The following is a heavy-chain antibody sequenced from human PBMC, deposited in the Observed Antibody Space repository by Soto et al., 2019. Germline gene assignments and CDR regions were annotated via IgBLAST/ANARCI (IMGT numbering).Heavy chain of an antibody. V-gene: IGHV1-69*02. Sequence: QVQLVQSGAEVKKPGSSVKVSCKASGGTFRSYTISWVRQVPGQGLEWMGKIIPMLGIANYAQTFQGRVTITADKSTSTAYMELSSLRSGDTAVYYCARADTAMAAMGVWGQGTTVTVSS. D-gene: IGHD5-18*01. CDR3: ARADTAMAAMGV. J-gene: IGHJ6*02. CDR2: IIPMLGIA. CDR1: GGTFRSYT.